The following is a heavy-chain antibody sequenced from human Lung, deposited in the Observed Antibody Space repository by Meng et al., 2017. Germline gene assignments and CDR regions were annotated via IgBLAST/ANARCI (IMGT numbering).Heavy chain of an antibody. Sequence: PVQEPGPGLVKPSGTLVLTCGVPGGSISRSNWWSWVRQPPGKGLEWIGEIDHSGGTKYNPSLKSRVTISVDKSKNQFSLKLSSVTAADTAVYYCARGLGEAVVPRTMFDYWGQGTLVTVSS. CDR2: IDHSGGT. CDR3: ARGLGEAVVPRTMFDY. D-gene: IGHD2-2*01. J-gene: IGHJ4*02. CDR1: GGSISRSNW. V-gene: IGHV4-4*02.